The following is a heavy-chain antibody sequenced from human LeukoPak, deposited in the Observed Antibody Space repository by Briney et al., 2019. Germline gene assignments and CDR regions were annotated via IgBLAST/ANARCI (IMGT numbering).Heavy chain of an antibody. CDR1: GFTVSSNY. J-gene: IGHJ6*03. Sequence: GGSLRLSCAASGFTVSSNYMSWVRQAPGKGLEWVSVIYSGGSTYYADSVKGRFTISRDNSKNTLYLQMNSLRAEDTAVYYCARERHYDILTGYYYYYYMDVWGKGTTVTVSS. D-gene: IGHD3-9*01. CDR2: IYSGGST. CDR3: ARERHYDILTGYYYYYYMDV. V-gene: IGHV3-66*02.